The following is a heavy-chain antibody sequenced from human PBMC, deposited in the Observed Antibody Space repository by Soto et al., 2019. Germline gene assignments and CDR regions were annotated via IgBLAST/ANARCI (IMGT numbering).Heavy chain of an antibody. CDR3: ASLSIQAGYDAFDI. D-gene: IGHD3-9*01. J-gene: IGHJ3*02. Sequence: QLQLQESGPGLVKPSETLSLTCTVSGGSISSSSYYWGWIRQPPGKGLEWIGSIYYSGSTYYNPSLKSRVTISVDTSKNQFSLKLSSVTAADTAVYYCASLSIQAGYDAFDIWGQGTMVTVSS. CDR2: IYYSGST. CDR1: GGSISSSSYY. V-gene: IGHV4-39*01.